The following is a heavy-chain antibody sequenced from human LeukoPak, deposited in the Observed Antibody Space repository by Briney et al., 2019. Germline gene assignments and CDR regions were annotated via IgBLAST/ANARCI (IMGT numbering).Heavy chain of an antibody. CDR1: GITLSNYG. V-gene: IGHV3-23*01. J-gene: IGHJ4*02. CDR2: ISDSGGST. CDR3: AKRGVVIRVILVGFHKEAYYFDS. Sequence: GGSLRLSCAVSGITLSNYGMSWVRQAPGRGLEWVAGISDSGGSTNYADSVKGRFTISRDNPKNTLYLQMNSLRAEDTAVYFCAKRGVVIRVILVGFHKEAYYFDSWGQGALVTVSS. D-gene: IGHD3-22*01.